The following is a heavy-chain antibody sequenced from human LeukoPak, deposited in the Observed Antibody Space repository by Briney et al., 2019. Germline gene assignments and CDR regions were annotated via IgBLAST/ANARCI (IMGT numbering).Heavy chain of an antibody. V-gene: IGHV4-34*01. J-gene: IGHJ4*02. D-gene: IGHD6-25*01. CDR3: ARVRRLQGFDY. CDR1: GGSFSGYY. Sequence: SETLSLTCAFYGGSFSGYYWSWIRQPPGKGLEWIGEINHSGSTNYNPSLKIRVTISVDTSKNQSSLKLSSVTAADTAVYYCARVRRLQGFDYWGQGTLVTVSS. CDR2: INHSGST.